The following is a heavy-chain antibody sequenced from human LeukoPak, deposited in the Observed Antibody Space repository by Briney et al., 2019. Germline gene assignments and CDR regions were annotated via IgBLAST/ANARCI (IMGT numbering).Heavy chain of an antibody. D-gene: IGHD5-12*01. J-gene: IGHJ4*02. CDR2: ISGSGYST. CDR3: AKEAGYSGYDYPDY. V-gene: IGHV3-23*01. CDR1: RFPFSIYE. Sequence: GGSLRLSCVVSRFPFSIYEMNWVRQAPGKGVEWVSAISGSGYSTYYADSVKGRFTISRDNSKNTLYLQMNSLRAEDTAVYYCAKEAGYSGYDYPDYWGQGTLVTVSS.